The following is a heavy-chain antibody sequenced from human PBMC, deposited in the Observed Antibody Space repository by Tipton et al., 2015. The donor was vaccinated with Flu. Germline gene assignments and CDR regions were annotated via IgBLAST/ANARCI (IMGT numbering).Heavy chain of an antibody. CDR2: INSDGYST. Sequence: SLRLSCVASGFTFSNYWMHWVRQAPGEGLVWVSRINSDGYSTTYADAVKGRFIISRDNARNTVYLQMNSLRAEDTAVYYCATSPRYQGSGSYAYFDYWGKGTLITVSS. CDR3: ATSPRYQGSGSYAYFDY. CDR1: GFTFSNYW. V-gene: IGHV3-74*01. J-gene: IGHJ4*02. D-gene: IGHD3-10*01.